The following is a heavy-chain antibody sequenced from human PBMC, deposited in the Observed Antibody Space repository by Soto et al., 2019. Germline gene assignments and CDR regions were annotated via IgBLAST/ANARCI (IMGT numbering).Heavy chain of an antibody. V-gene: IGHV3-23*01. CDR1: GFIFSRWA. J-gene: IGHJ4*02. Sequence: PGGSLRLSCAASGFIFSRWAMSWVRQAPGKGLEWVSAITDSGGSTYYADSVKGRFTISRDNSKNTLYLQMNRLRAEDAAVYFCAQEYYFDYWGQGNLVTVSS. CDR3: AQEYYFDY. CDR2: ITDSGGST.